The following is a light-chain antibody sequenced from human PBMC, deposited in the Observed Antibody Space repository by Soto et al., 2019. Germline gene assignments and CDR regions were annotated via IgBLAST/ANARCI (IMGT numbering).Light chain of an antibody. CDR3: QQRLDESWT. V-gene: IGKV1-5*03. Sequence: DIQMIQSPSSLSASVGDTVVITCRASQAIASWVAWYQQKPGRAPKLLIYKASLLQSGVPSIFSGTVHGSQFTLTITGLQPDDFATYYCQQRLDESWTFGQGTKVDI. J-gene: IGKJ1*01. CDR2: KAS. CDR1: QAIASW.